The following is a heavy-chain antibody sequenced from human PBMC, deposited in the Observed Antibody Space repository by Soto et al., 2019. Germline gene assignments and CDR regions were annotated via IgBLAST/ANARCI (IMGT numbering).Heavy chain of an antibody. D-gene: IGHD3-22*01. Sequence: SETLSLTCTVSGGSISSSSYYWGWIRQPPGKGLEWIGSIYYSGSTYYNPSLKSRVTISVDTSKDQFSLKLSSVTAADTAVYYCARHAPITMIVVVDSSDNWFDPWGQGTLVTVSS. J-gene: IGHJ5*02. CDR1: GGSISSSSYY. V-gene: IGHV4-39*01. CDR2: IYYSGST. CDR3: ARHAPITMIVVVDSSDNWFDP.